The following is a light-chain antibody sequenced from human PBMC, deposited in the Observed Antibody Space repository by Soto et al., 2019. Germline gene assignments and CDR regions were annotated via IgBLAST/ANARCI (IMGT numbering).Light chain of an antibody. V-gene: IGLV3-10*01. CDR2: EDS. J-gene: IGLJ3*02. Sequence: SFELTQPPSVSVSPGQTARITCSGDALPQKYAYWYQQKSGQAPVLVIYEDSKRPSGIPERFSGSSSGTMATLTISGAQVEDEADYSRYSTDSSGPRVFVGGTQLTVL. CDR3: YSTDSSGPRV. CDR1: ALPQKY.